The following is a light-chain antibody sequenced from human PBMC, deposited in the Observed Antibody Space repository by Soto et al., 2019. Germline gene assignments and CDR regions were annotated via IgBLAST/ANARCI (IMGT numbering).Light chain of an antibody. V-gene: IGLV2-8*01. CDR2: EVN. CDR1: SSDVGGYNY. J-gene: IGLJ1*01. Sequence: QSVLTQPPSASGSPGQSVTISCTGTSSDVGGYNYVSWYQQHPGKAPKLMISEVNKRASGVPDRFSGSKSGNTASLTVSRPEDEDEAAYYGRSSVGTRCVVRTGTTVPV. CDR3: RSSVGTRCV.